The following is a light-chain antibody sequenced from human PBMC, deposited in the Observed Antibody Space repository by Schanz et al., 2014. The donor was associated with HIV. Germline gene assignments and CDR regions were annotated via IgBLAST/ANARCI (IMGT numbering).Light chain of an antibody. V-gene: IGLV2-14*03. J-gene: IGLJ2*01. CDR1: SSDIGHYNY. Sequence: QSALTQPASVSGSPGQSITISCTGTSSDIGHYNYVSWYQQHPGKAPKLLIYDVTNRPSGVSNRFSGSKSGNTASLAISGLQAEDEADYYCISYTSDTVLFGGGTKLTVL. CDR3: ISYTSDTVL. CDR2: DVT.